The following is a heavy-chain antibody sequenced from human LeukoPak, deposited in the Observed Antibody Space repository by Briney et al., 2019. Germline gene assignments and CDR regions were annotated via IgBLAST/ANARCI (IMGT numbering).Heavy chain of an antibody. CDR1: GGTFSSYA. D-gene: IGHD5-12*01. V-gene: IGHV1-69*06. J-gene: IGHJ5*02. CDR3: TSLNSGYGGWFDH. CDR2: IIPIFGTA. Sequence: SVKVSCKASGGTFSSYAISWVRQAPGQGLEWMGGIIPIFGTANYAQKFQGRVTITADKSTSTAYMELSSLRSEDTAVYYCTSLNSGYGGWFDHWGQGTLVTVSS.